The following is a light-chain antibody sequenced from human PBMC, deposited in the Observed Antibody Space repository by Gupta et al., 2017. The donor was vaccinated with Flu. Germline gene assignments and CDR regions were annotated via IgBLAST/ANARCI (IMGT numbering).Light chain of an antibody. Sequence: ATVSVSPGQRATLSCRASQSISTNLAWYQQKPGQAPRLLIYGASTRATGIPARFSGSGSGTEFTLTISSRQSEDFAVYYCHHYNNWPPWTLGQGTKVEIK. CDR3: HHYNNWPPWT. V-gene: IGKV3-15*01. J-gene: IGKJ1*01. CDR1: QSISTN. CDR2: GAS.